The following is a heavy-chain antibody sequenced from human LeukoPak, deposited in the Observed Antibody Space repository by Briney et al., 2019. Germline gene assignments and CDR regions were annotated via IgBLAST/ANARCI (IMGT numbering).Heavy chain of an antibody. J-gene: IGHJ3*02. D-gene: IGHD6-13*01. CDR1: GFTFSSYS. CDR2: ISSSSSYI. CDR3: AREGKYSSSSGAFDI. V-gene: IGHV3-21*01. Sequence: GGSLRLSCAASGFTFSSYSMNWVRQAPGKGLEWVSSISSSSSYIYYADSVKGRFTISRDNAKNSLYLQMNSLRAEDTAVYYCAREGKYSSSSGAFDIWGQGTMVTVSS.